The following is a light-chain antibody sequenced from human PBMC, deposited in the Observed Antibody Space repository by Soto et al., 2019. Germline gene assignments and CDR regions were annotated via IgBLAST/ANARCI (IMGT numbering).Light chain of an antibody. J-gene: IGLJ1*01. Sequence: LTQPASVSGSPGQSITISCTGISSDVGGYNYVSWYQQHPGKAPKLMIYEVSNRPSGVSNRFSGSKSGNTASLTISGLQAEDEADYYCSSYTSSSTYVFGTGTKVTVL. V-gene: IGLV2-14*01. CDR3: SSYTSSSTYV. CDR2: EVS. CDR1: SSDVGGYNY.